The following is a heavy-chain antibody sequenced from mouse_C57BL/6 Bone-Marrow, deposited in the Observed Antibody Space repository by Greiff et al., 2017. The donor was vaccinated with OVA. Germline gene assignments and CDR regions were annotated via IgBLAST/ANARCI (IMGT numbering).Heavy chain of an antibody. Sequence: EVQLVESEGGLVQPGSSMKLSCTASGFPFSDYYMAWVRQVPEKGLEWVANINYDGSSTYYLDSLKSRFIISRDNAKNILYLQMSSLKSEDTATYYCARETTVVKYFDVWGTGTTVTVSS. J-gene: IGHJ1*03. CDR3: ARETTVVKYFDV. D-gene: IGHD1-1*01. CDR1: GFPFSDYY. CDR2: INYDGSST. V-gene: IGHV5-16*01.